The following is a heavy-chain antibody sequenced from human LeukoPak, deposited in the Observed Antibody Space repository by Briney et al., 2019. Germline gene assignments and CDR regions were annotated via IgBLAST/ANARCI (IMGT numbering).Heavy chain of an antibody. CDR2: IYYSGST. D-gene: IGHD4-17*01. CDR1: GYSICSSYY. CDR3: ARLPTVTFFDY. Sequence: PSETLSLTCTVSGYSICSSYYWGWIRQPPGKGLEWIGSIYYSGSTYYNPSLKSRVTISVDTSKNQFSLKLSSVTAADTAVYYCARLPTVTFFDYWGQGTLVTVSS. J-gene: IGHJ4*02. V-gene: IGHV4-38-2*02.